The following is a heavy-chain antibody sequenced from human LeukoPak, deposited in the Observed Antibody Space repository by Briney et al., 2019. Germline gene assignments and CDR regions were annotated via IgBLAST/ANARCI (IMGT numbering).Heavy chain of an antibody. D-gene: IGHD3-3*01. V-gene: IGHV4-39*07. J-gene: IGHJ4*02. CDR2: IYYSGST. CDR3: ARVAPDYDFWSGYVKSRTHFDY. CDR1: GGSISSSSYY. Sequence: SETLSLTCTVSGGSISSSSYYWGWIRQPPGKGLEWIGSIYYSGSTYYNPSLKSRVTISVDTSKNQFSLKLSSVTAADTAVYYCARVAPDYDFWSGYVKSRTHFDYWGQGTLVTVSS.